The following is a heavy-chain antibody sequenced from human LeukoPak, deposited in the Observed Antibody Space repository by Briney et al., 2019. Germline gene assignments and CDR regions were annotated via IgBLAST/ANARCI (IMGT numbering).Heavy chain of an antibody. Sequence: SETLSLTCTVSGGSISSYYWSWIRQPAGKGLEWIGRIYTSGSTNYNPSLKSRVTMSVDTSKNQFSLKLSSMTAADTAVYYCAREEDYYGSGSYCLLDPWGQGTLVTVSS. CDR1: GGSISSYY. V-gene: IGHV4-4*07. J-gene: IGHJ5*02. CDR2: IYTSGST. D-gene: IGHD3-10*01. CDR3: AREEDYYGSGSYCLLDP.